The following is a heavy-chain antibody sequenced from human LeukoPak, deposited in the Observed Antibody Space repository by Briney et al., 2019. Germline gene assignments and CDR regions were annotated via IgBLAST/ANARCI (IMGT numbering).Heavy chain of an antibody. CDR1: GFTFSSYA. CDR3: VKGGGDSSGWYYYYGMDV. CDR2: ISGSGGYT. V-gene: IGHV3-23*01. J-gene: IGHJ6*02. D-gene: IGHD6-19*01. Sequence: GGSLRLSCAASGFTFSSYAMSWVRQAPGKGLEWVSAISGSGGYTYYADSVKGRFTISRDNSKNTLYLQMSSLRAEDAAVYYCVKGGGDSSGWYYYYGMDVWGQGTPVTVSS.